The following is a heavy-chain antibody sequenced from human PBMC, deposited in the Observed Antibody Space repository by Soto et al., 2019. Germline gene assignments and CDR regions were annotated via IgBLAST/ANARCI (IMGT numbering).Heavy chain of an antibody. CDR3: ATTRFSASYYNADLYYYGMDV. V-gene: IGHV1-24*01. CDR2: FDPEDGET. D-gene: IGHD3-22*01. CDR1: GYTLTELS. J-gene: IGHJ6*02. Sequence: ASVKVSCKVSGYTLTELSMHWVRQAPGKGLEWMGGFDPEDGETIYAQKFQGRVTMTEDISTDTAYMELSSLRSEDTAVYYCATTRFSASYYNADLYYYGMDVWGQGTTVTV.